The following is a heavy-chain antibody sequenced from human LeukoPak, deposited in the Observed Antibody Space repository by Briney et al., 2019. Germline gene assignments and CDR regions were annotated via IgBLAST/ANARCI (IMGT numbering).Heavy chain of an antibody. CDR1: GGSISIHY. Sequence: SETLSLTCTVSGGSISIHYLSWIRQPPGKGLEGIGYIYYSGSTNYNPSLKSRVTISVDTSKNQFSLKLSSVTAADTAVYYCAREGSSSWYGNNWFDPWGQGTLVTVSS. V-gene: IGHV4-59*11. D-gene: IGHD6-13*01. J-gene: IGHJ5*02. CDR3: AREGSSSWYGNNWFDP. CDR2: IYYSGST.